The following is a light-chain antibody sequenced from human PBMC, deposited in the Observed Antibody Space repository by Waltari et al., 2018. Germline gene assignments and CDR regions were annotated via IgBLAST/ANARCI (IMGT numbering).Light chain of an antibody. CDR3: ETWDSNTVV. Sequence: QPVLTQSSSASASLGSSVKLTCTLSSGHSSYIIAWHQQQPGKAPRYLMKLEGSGSYNKGSGVPDRFSGSSSGADRYLPISNLQSEDEADYYCETWDSNTVVFGGGTKLTVL. V-gene: IGLV4-60*03. CDR2: LEGSGSY. J-gene: IGLJ2*01. CDR1: SGHSSYI.